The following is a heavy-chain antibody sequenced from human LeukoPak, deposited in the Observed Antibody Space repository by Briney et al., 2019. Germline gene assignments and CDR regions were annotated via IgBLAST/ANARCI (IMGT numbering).Heavy chain of an antibody. CDR2: INPSGGST. CDR1: GYTFTSYY. CDR3: ARENCTNGVCYIRRYYYYYMDV. Sequence: ASVKVSCKASGYTFTSYYMHWVRQAPGQGLERMGIINPSGGSTSYAQKFQGRVTMTRDMSTSTVYMELSSLRSEDTAVYYCARENCTNGVCYIRRYYYYYMDVWGKGTTVTVSS. J-gene: IGHJ6*03. V-gene: IGHV1-46*01. D-gene: IGHD2-8*01.